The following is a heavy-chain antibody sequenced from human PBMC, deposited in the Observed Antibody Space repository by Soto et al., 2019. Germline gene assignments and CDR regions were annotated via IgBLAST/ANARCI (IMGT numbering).Heavy chain of an antibody. V-gene: IGHV1-69*02. CDR2: IIPILGIA. CDR1: GGTFSSYT. CDR3: ARPPPSDQGMDV. J-gene: IGHJ6*02. D-gene: IGHD2-2*01. Sequence: QVQLVQSGAEVKKPGSSVKVSCKASGGTFSSYTISWVRQAPGQGLEWMGRIIPILGIANYAQKFQGRVTITADKSTSTAYMELSSLRSEDTAVYYCARPPPSDQGMDVWGQGTTVTVSS.